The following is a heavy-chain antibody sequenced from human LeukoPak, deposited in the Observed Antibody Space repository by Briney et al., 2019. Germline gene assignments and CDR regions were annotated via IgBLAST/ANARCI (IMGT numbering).Heavy chain of an antibody. V-gene: IGHV3-30*18. J-gene: IGHJ4*02. CDR1: GFTFSSYG. CDR2: ISYDGSNK. CDR3: AKSYSYGVSGYFDY. Sequence: GGSLRLSCAASGFTFSSYGMQWIRQAPGTGLEWVAVISYDGSNKYYADSVKGRFTISRDNSKSTLYLQMNSLRAEDTAVYYCAKSYSYGVSGYFDYWGQGTLVTVSS. D-gene: IGHD5-18*01.